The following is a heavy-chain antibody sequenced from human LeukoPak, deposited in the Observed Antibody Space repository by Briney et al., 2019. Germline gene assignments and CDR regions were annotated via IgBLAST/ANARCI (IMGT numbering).Heavy chain of an antibody. Sequence: SETLSLTCTVPGGSISSYYWSWIRQPPGKGLEWIGYIYYSGSTNYNPSLKSRVTISVDTSKNQFSLKLSSVTAADTAVYYCARAPAAIPNYYGMDVWGQGTTVTVSS. D-gene: IGHD2-2*01. CDR3: ARAPAAIPNYYGMDV. CDR1: GGSISSYY. J-gene: IGHJ6*02. CDR2: IYYSGST. V-gene: IGHV4-59*01.